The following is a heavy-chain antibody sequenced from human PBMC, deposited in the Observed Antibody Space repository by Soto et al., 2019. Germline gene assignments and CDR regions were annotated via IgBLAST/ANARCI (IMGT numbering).Heavy chain of an antibody. CDR3: AREGVYWQYFDY. D-gene: IGHD2-8*01. CDR2: ISVDGTKE. V-gene: IGHV3-30-3*01. CDR1: GFIFNNYA. J-gene: IGHJ4*02. Sequence: VQLVESGGGVVQPGTSLRLSCVTSGFIFNNYALYWVRQAPGKGLEWVASISVDGTKENYADSVKGRCSISRDKSKNTLYLEMNSLRGEDTAVYYCAREGVYWQYFDYWGQGTLVTVSS.